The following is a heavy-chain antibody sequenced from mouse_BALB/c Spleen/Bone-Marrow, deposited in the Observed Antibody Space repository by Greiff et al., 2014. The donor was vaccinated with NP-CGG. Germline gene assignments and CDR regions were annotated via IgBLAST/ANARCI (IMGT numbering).Heavy chain of an antibody. CDR2: INPDSSTI. J-gene: IGHJ3*01. CDR3: ARQYGNYWFAY. V-gene: IGHV4-1*02. D-gene: IGHD2-10*02. CDR1: GFDFSRDW. Sequence: EVMLVESGGGLVQPGGSLKVSCAASGFDFSRDWMSWVRQAPGKGLEWIGEINPDSSTINYTPSLKDKFIISRDNAKNTLYLQMSKVRSKDTALYYCARQYGNYWFAYWGQGTLVTVSA.